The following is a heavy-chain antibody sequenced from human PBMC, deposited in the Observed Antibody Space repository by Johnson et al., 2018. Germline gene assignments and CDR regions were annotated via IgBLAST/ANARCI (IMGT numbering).Heavy chain of an antibody. CDR2: IGSGDGTGI. D-gene: IGHD5-24*01. CDR1: GFTFSNYA. V-gene: IGHV3-64*01. Sequence: VQLQESGGGLVQPGGSLRLSCAASGFTFSNYAMHWVRQAPGKRLEYVSGIGSGDGTGIVYASSVKGRFTISRGNSKNMLYLQMGSLRAEDTAVYYCFAGNARSNDAFDMWGQGTMVIVSS. J-gene: IGHJ3*02. CDR3: FAGNARSNDAFDM.